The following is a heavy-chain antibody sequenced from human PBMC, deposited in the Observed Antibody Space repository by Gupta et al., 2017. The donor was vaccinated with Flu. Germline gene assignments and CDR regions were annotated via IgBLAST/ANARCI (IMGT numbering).Heavy chain of an antibody. CDR2: ISGSGGST. Sequence: EVQLLESGGGLVQPGGSLRLSCAASGFPFSSYAMSWVRQAPGKGLEWVSGISGSGGSTYYADAVKGRFTISRDNSKNTLYLQMKSLRVEDTAVYYCAEAEASGNYDFDDGGQGTLVTVYS. D-gene: IGHD1-26*01. CDR1: GFPFSSYA. J-gene: IGHJ4*02. V-gene: IGHV3-23*01. CDR3: AEAEASGNYDFDD.